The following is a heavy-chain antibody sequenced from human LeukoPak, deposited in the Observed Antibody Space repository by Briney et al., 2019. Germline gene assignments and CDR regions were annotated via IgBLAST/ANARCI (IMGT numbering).Heavy chain of an antibody. V-gene: IGHV3-66*01. CDR2: IYSGGSA. CDR3: VRKPSRPDDY. CDR1: GFTVSTNY. J-gene: IGHJ4*02. D-gene: IGHD1-14*01. Sequence: GGSLRLSCAASGFTVSTNYMSWVRQAPGKGLEWVSVIYSGGSAYYADSVEGRFTMSRDNSRNTLYLQMISLRAEDTAVYYCVRKPSRPDDYWGQGTLVTVSS.